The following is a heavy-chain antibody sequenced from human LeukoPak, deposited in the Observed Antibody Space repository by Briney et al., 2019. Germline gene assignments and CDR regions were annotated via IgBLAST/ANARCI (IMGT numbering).Heavy chain of an antibody. V-gene: IGHV3-30*03. CDR2: ISFDGTKT. J-gene: IGHJ4*02. CDR3: AREGYGGNYFDY. D-gene: IGHD4-23*01. Sequence: PGRSLRLSCAASGFTFNNYGMHWVRQAPGKGLEWVAIISFDGTKTYYADSVKGRFTISRGNAKNSLYLQMNSLRAEDTAVYYCAREGYGGNYFDYWGQGTLVTVSS. CDR1: GFTFNNYG.